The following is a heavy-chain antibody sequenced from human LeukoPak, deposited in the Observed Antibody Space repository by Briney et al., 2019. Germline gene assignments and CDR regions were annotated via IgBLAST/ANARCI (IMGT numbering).Heavy chain of an antibody. CDR1: GGSISSYS. J-gene: IGHJ4*02. CDR2: IYHSGST. V-gene: IGHV4-30-2*01. CDR3: AREGASSSLDY. Sequence: TPSETLSLTCTVSGGSISSYSWSWIRQPPGKGLEWIGYIYHSGSTYYNPSLKSRVTISVDRSKNQFSLKLSSVTAADTAVYYCAREGASSSLDYWGQGTLVTVSS. D-gene: IGHD6-6*01.